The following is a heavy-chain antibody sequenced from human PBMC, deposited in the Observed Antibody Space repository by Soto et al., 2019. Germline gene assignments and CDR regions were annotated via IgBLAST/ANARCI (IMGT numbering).Heavy chain of an antibody. V-gene: IGHV4-34*01. CDR1: GGSFSGYY. D-gene: IGHD3-22*01. J-gene: IGHJ4*02. CDR3: ASASGGYYDSSGYYHFDY. Sequence: QVQLQQWGAGLLKPSETLSLTCAVYGGSFSGYYWSWIRQPPGKGLEWIGEINHSGSTNYNPSLKSRVTISVDTSKNQFSLKLSSVTAADTAVYYCASASGGYYDSSGYYHFDYWGQGTLVTVSS. CDR2: INHSGST.